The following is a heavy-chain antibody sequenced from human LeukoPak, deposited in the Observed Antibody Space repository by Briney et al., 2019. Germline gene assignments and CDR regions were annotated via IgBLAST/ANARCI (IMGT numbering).Heavy chain of an antibody. D-gene: IGHD1-26*01. Sequence: TGGSLRLSWPASGFPLSSYGMTGFRQAPGKGRKWVANIKRDGSEKYYVDSVKGRFTISRDNAKNSLYLQMNSLRVEDTAVYYCVRDDGATKPCWGQGTLVTVSS. V-gene: IGHV3-7*01. CDR3: VRDDGATKPC. CDR2: IKRDGSEK. J-gene: IGHJ4*02. CDR1: GFPLSSYG.